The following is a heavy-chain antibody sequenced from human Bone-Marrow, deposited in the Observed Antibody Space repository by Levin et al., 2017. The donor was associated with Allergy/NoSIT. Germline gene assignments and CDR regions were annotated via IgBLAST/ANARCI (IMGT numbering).Heavy chain of an antibody. D-gene: IGHD2-15*01. J-gene: IGHJ6*03. CDR3: AKDPGYWSGRCNYMDV. Sequence: SCAASGFTFSKFVMHWVRQAPGKGLEWLSFISKDGSKIDYADSVKGRFTISRDNSKNSLFLQMNSLRGDDTAVYHCAKDPGYWSGRCNYMDVWGNGTTVAVSS. V-gene: IGHV3-30*18. CDR2: ISKDGSKI. CDR1: GFTFSKFV.